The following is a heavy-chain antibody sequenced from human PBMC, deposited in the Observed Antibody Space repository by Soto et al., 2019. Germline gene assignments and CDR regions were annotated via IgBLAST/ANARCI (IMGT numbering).Heavy chain of an antibody. CDR3: ARGGEYSNYEYYFDY. V-gene: IGHV1-18*01. CDR2: ISAYNGNT. CDR1: GYTFTSYG. J-gene: IGHJ4*02. D-gene: IGHD4-4*01. Sequence: QVQLVQSGAEVKKPGASVKVSCKASGYTFTSYGISWVRQAPGQGLEWMGWISAYNGNTNYAQKLQGRVTMTTDTYTSTAYMELRSLRSDYTAVYYCARGGEYSNYEYYFDYWGQGTLVTVSS.